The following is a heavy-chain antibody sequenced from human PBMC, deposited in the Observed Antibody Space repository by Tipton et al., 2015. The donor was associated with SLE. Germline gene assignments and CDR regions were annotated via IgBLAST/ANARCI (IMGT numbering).Heavy chain of an antibody. Sequence: TLSLTCTVSGDSIISPNYYWAWIRQAPGKGLEWVGSIYYSGATYYNRSLKSRVAISVDTSKDQFSLKLNSVTAADTAVYYCVRSSSRYGFDPWGQGTRVTVSS. CDR2: IYYSGAT. D-gene: IGHD2-2*01. CDR3: VRSSSRYGFDP. V-gene: IGHV4-39*01. CDR1: GDSIISPNYY. J-gene: IGHJ5*02.